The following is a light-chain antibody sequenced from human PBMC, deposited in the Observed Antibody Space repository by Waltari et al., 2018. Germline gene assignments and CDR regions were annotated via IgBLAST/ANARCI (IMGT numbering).Light chain of an antibody. V-gene: IGLV2-23*01. CDR3: CSYTGTTTPRL. J-gene: IGLJ3*02. CDR2: EGN. CDR1: SSDVGSYNL. Sequence: QSALTQPASVSGSPGQSITISCTGTSSDVGSYNLVSWYQQHPGKAPQFIIYEGNKRPSGFSDRFSCSKSCNTASLTISGLQAEDEADYYCCSYTGTTTPRLFGGGTKLTVL.